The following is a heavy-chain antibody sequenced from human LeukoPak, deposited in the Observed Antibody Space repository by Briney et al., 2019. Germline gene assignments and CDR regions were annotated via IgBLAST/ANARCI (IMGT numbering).Heavy chain of an antibody. CDR3: AKGPSRGSYGSYFDY. CDR1: GFTFSSYA. CDR2: ISGSGGST. V-gene: IGHV3-23*01. D-gene: IGHD1-26*01. J-gene: IGHJ4*02. Sequence: PGGSLRLSCAASGFTFSSYAMSWVRQAPGKRLEWVSAISGSGGSTYYADSVKGRFTISRDNSKNTLYLQMNSLRAEDTAVYYCAKGPSRGSYGSYFDYWGQGTLVTVSS.